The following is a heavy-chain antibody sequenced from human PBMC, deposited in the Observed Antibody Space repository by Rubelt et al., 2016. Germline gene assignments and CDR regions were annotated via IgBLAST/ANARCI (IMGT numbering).Heavy chain of an antibody. Sequence: GGSLRLSCAASAFAFSSYNMNWVRQAPGKGLEWVSFISSSGSTIYYADSVKGRFTISRDNAKNSLYLQMNSLRVEDTAVYYCASGRLSSVPHSYFDYWGQGTRVTVSS. CDR3: ASGRLSSVPHSYFDY. J-gene: IGHJ4*02. D-gene: IGHD3-16*02. CDR2: ISSSGSTI. V-gene: IGHV3-48*04. CDR1: AFAFSSYN.